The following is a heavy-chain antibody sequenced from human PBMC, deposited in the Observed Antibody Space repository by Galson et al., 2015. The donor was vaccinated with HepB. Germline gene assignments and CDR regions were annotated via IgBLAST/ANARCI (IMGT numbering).Heavy chain of an antibody. CDR3: ARLEEFGYYDRGLRAFDI. D-gene: IGHD3-22*01. Sequence: CAISGDSVSSNSAAWNWIRQSPSRGLEWLGRTYYRSKWYNDYAVSVKSRITINPDTSKNQFSLQLNSVTPEDTAVYYCARLEEFGYYDRGLRAFDIWGQGTMVTVSP. J-gene: IGHJ3*02. CDR1: GDSVSSNSAA. CDR2: TYYRSKWYN. V-gene: IGHV6-1*01.